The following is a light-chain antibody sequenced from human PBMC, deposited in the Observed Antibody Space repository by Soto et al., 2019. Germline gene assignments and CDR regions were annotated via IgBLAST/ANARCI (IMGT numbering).Light chain of an antibody. CDR3: HHYNNWPPWT. Sequence: EIVLTQSPGTLSLSPGETATLSCRASQTIGRNYLAWYQQKPGQAPRLLIFGVSTRATGIPARFSGSGSGTEFTLTISSLQSEDFAVYYCHHYNNWPPWTFGQGTKV. CDR1: QTIGRN. J-gene: IGKJ1*01. CDR2: GVS. V-gene: IGKV3-15*01.